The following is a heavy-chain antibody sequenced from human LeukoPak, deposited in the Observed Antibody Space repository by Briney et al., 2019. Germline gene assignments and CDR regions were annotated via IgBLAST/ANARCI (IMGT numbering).Heavy chain of an antibody. D-gene: IGHD3-3*01. CDR2: ISGSGGST. Sequence: PGGSLRLSCAASGFTFSSYAMSWVRQAPGKGLEWVSAISGSGGSTYYADSVKGRFTISRDNSKNTLYLQMNSLRAEDTAVYYCAKDVAFSYYDFWSGYYTGSFKAFDIWGQGTMVTVSS. CDR3: AKDVAFSYYDFWSGYYTGSFKAFDI. CDR1: GFTFSSYA. J-gene: IGHJ3*02. V-gene: IGHV3-23*01.